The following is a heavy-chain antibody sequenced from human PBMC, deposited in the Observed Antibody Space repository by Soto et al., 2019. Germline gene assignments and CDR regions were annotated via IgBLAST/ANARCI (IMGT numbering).Heavy chain of an antibody. CDR2: IIPIFGTA. CDR3: ARVEDGSGSHYMSIPRFDP. V-gene: IGHV1-69*06. CDR1: GGTFSSYA. D-gene: IGHD3-10*01. J-gene: IGHJ5*02. Sequence: QVQLVQSGAEVKKPGSSVKVSCKASGGTFSSYAISWVRQAPGQGLEWMGGIIPIFGTANYAQKFQGRVTITADKSTSTAYMELSSLRSEDTAVYYCARVEDGSGSHYMSIPRFDPWGQGTLVTVSS.